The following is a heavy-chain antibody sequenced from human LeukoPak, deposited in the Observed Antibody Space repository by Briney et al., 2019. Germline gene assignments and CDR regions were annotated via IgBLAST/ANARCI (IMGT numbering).Heavy chain of an antibody. CDR3: ARWSGAYHTFDY. V-gene: IGHV3-7*04. Sequence: GGSLRLSCAASGFTFSSYSMNWVRQAPGKGLEWVASIKQDGSEKSYVDSVKGRFTISRDSGKNSLYLQMNSLRAEDTAVYYCARWSGAYHTFDYWGQGTLVTVSS. CDR1: GFTFSSYS. CDR2: IKQDGSEK. J-gene: IGHJ4*02. D-gene: IGHD1-14*01.